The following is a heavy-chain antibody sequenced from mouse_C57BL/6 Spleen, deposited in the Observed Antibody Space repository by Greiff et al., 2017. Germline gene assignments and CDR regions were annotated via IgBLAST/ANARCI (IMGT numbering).Heavy chain of an antibody. CDR1: GYTFTSYW. Sequence: QVQLQQPGAELVKPGASVKLSCTASGYTFTSYWLHWVKQRPGQGLAWIGMIHPNSGSTNYNEKFKSKVTLTVDKSSSTAYMQLSSLTSEDSAVYYCARLGRDYFDYWGQGTTLTVSS. V-gene: IGHV1-64*01. CDR2: IHPNSGST. J-gene: IGHJ2*01. CDR3: ARLGRDYFDY. D-gene: IGHD4-1*01.